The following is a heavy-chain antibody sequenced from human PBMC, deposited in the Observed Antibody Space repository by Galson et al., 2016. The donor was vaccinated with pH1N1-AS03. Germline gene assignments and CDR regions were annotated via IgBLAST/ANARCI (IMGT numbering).Heavy chain of an antibody. CDR1: GFTFSRHC. J-gene: IGHJ4*02. V-gene: IGHV3-7*01. D-gene: IGHD5-12*01. CDR2: INRDGSEK. Sequence: LRLSCAASGFTFSRHCMTWVRQAPGKGLEWVANINRDGSEKDYLDSVKGRFTISRDDASNSLYLQMNSLRAEDTAMCYCARDLGYGIKGYGFDNWGQGTLVTVSS. CDR3: ARDLGYGIKGYGFDN.